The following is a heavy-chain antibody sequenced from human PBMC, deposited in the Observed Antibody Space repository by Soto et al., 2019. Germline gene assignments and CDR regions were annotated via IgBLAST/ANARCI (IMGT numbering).Heavy chain of an antibody. CDR3: AIGPNGTSLFY. CDR1: GFNLSNYW. CDR2: INSDGSRT. J-gene: IGHJ4*02. V-gene: IGHV3-74*01. Sequence: EEQLVESGGGLIQPGESLRLSCAASGFNLSNYWLHWVRQVPGKGLVWVSRINSDGSRTYYADFVKGRFAISRDNATNTLFLHMNSLRADTTAVYYCAIGPNGTSLFYWGGGTLGTVSA. D-gene: IGHD2-2*01.